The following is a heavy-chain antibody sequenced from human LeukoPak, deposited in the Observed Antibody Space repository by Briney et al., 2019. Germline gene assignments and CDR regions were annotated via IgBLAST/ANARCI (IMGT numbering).Heavy chain of an antibody. D-gene: IGHD6-6*01. CDR3: ARDLKYSSSSGSRYFQH. Sequence: GGSLRLACAASGFTFSNYWMTWVRQAPGKGLEWVANIRQDGGEDYYADSVKGRFTISRDNAKNSLYLQMNSLRAEDTAVYYCARDLKYSSSSGSRYFQHWGQGTLVTVSS. CDR2: IRQDGGED. V-gene: IGHV3-7*01. J-gene: IGHJ1*01. CDR1: GFTFSNYW.